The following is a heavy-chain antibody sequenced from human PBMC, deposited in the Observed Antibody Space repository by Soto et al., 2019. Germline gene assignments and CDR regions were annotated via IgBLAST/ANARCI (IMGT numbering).Heavy chain of an antibody. D-gene: IGHD6-19*01. V-gene: IGHV6-1*01. Sequence: PSQTLSLTCAISGDSVSSNSAAWNWIRQSPSRGLEWLGRTYYRSKWYNDYAVSVKSRITINPDTSKNQFSLQLNSVTPEDTAVYYCARDWGSIAVSGTDAPYYYYDTDVWGQGTTVTVSS. CDR3: ARDWGSIAVSGTDAPYYYYDTDV. CDR1: GDSVSSNSAA. CDR2: TYYRSKWYN. J-gene: IGHJ6*02.